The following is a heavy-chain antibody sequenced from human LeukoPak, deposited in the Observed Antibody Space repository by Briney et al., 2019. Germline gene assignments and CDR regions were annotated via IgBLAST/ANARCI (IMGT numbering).Heavy chain of an antibody. J-gene: IGHJ5*02. V-gene: IGHV4-31*03. CDR1: GGSVSSGDYY. CDR3: AREHSSGYLNWFDP. D-gene: IGHD3-22*01. Sequence: PSETLSLTCTVSGGSVSSGDYYWSWIRQHPGKGLEWIGYIYYSGSTYYNPSLKSRVTISVDTSKNQFSLKLSSVTAADTAVYYCAREHSSGYLNWFDPWGQGTLVTVSS. CDR2: IYYSGST.